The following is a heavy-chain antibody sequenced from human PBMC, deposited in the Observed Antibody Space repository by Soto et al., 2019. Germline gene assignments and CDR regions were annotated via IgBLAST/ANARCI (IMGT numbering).Heavy chain of an antibody. CDR2: IYYAGTT. CDR1: GGSISSGGYY. V-gene: IGHV4-61*08. D-gene: IGHD1-1*01. J-gene: IGHJ4*02. Sequence: SETLSLTCTVSGGSISSGGYYWSWIRQHPGKGLEWVGYIYYAGTTSYNPSLKSRVTISLETSKSQFSLRLSSVTAADTAVYYCARHLSTTIAPLPFHYWGQGTLVTVSS. CDR3: ARHLSTTIAPLPFHY.